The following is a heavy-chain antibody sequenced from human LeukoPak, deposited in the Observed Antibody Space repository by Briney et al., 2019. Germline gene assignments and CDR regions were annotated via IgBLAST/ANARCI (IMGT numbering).Heavy chain of an antibody. D-gene: IGHD3-10*01. CDR3: ARLTMVRGVHLDY. Sequence: SETLSLTCTVSGGSISSSSYYWGWIRQPPGKGLEWIGSIYYSGSTYYNPSLKSRVTISVDTSKNQFSLKLSSVTAADTAVYYCARLTMVRGVHLDYWGQGTLVTVSS. V-gene: IGHV4-39*07. J-gene: IGHJ4*02. CDR1: GGSISSSSYY. CDR2: IYYSGST.